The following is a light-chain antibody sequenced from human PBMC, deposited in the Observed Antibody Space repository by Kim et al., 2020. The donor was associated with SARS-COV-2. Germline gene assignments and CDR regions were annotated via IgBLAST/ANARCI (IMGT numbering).Light chain of an antibody. J-gene: IGKJ5*01. CDR1: QSVSSTY. V-gene: IGKV3-20*01. CDR2: DAF. CDR3: QQYAGLPPIT. Sequence: EIVLTQSPGTLSLSPGERATLSCRASQSVSSTYVAWYQQKPGQAPRLLIYDAFNRATGIPDRFSGSGSGTDFTLTISRLEPEDFAVYFCQQYAGLPPITFGQGTRLEIK.